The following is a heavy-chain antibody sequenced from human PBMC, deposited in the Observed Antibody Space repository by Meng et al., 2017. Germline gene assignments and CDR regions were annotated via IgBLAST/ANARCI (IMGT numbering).Heavy chain of an antibody. J-gene: IGHJ5*02. CDR1: GYTFTGHY. CDR2: INPNSGGT. Sequence: ASVKVSCKASGYTFTGHYMHWVRQAPGQGLEWMGRINPNSGGTNYAQKFQGRVTMTRDTSISTAYMELSRLRSDDTAVYYCARGGYSYGYGVNWFDPWGQGTLVTVSS. V-gene: IGHV1-2*06. CDR3: ARGGYSYGYGVNWFDP. D-gene: IGHD5-18*01.